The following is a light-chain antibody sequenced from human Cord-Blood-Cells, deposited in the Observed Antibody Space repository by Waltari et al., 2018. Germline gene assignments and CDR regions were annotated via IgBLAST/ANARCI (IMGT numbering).Light chain of an antibody. J-gene: IGLJ3*02. V-gene: IGLV2-11*01. CDR3: CSYAGSYTWV. Sequence: QSALTQPRSVSGAPGPSVTIPCPGTSSDFGGFNYVSWYQHHPGKAPQLMIYDVSKRPSGVPDRFSGSKSGNTASLTISGLQAEDEADYYCCSYAGSYTWVFGGGTKLTVL. CDR1: SSDFGGFNY. CDR2: DVS.